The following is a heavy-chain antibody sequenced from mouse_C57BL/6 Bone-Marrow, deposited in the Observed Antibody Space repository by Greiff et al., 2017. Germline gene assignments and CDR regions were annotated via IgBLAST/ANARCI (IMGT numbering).Heavy chain of an antibody. V-gene: IGHV1-55*01. J-gene: IGHJ2*01. CDR1: GYTFTSYW. Sequence: QVQLQQPGAELVKPGASVKMSCKASGYTFTSYWITWVKQRPGQGLEWIGDISPGSGSTNYNEKFKSKATLTVDTSSSTAYMQLSSLTSEDSAVYYCASEGRTTVVARGYFDYWGQGTTLTVSS. CDR3: ASEGRTTVVARGYFDY. CDR2: ISPGSGST. D-gene: IGHD1-1*01.